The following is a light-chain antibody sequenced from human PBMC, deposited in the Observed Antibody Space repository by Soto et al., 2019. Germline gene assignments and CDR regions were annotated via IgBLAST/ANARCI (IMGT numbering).Light chain of an antibody. Sequence: EIGLTQSPATLSLYTGERATLSCRASQYVSSFLAWYQQKAGQAPRLLIYDASHRATGIPARFSGSGSGTDFTLTINSLEPEDFALYYCQQRYNWPPTFGQGTKVDIK. J-gene: IGKJ1*01. CDR3: QQRYNWPPT. CDR1: QYVSSF. CDR2: DAS. V-gene: IGKV3-11*01.